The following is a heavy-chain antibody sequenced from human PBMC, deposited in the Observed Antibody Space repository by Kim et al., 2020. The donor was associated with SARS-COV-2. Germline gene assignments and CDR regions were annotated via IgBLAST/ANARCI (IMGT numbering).Heavy chain of an antibody. Sequence: SETLSLTCAVYGGSFSGYYWSWIRQPPGRGLEWIGEINHNGNTNYNPSLKSRLTISVDTSKNQFSLRLSSVAAADTAFYYCARTFDERHYYALYWAQGSLVTVSS. CDR2: INHNGNT. V-gene: IGHV4-34*01. D-gene: IGHD3-22*01. J-gene: IGHJ4*02. CDR3: ARTFDERHYYALY. CDR1: GGSFSGYY.